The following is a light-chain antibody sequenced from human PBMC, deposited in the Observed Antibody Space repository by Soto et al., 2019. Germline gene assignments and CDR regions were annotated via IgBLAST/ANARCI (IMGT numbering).Light chain of an antibody. J-gene: IGLJ1*01. Sequence: QAVVTQPPSASGSPGQSVTISCTGTSSDIGGYNYVSWYQQHPGKAPKVMIYDVNKRPSGVPDRFSGSKSGNTASLTVSGLQAEDEADYYCSSHAGNNNPFVFGTGTKVTVL. V-gene: IGLV2-8*01. CDR2: DVN. CDR3: SSHAGNNNPFV. CDR1: SSDIGGYNY.